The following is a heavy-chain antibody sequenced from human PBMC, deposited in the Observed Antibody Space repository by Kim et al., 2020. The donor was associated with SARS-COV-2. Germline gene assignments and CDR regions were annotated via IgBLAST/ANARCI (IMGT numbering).Heavy chain of an antibody. V-gene: IGHV6-1*01. J-gene: IGHJ5*02. D-gene: IGHD6-13*01. CDR3: ARARDSSSWYSGFDP. Sequence: VSVKSRITINPDTSKNQFSLQLNSVTPEDTAVYYCARARDSSSWYSGFDPWGQGTLVTVSS.